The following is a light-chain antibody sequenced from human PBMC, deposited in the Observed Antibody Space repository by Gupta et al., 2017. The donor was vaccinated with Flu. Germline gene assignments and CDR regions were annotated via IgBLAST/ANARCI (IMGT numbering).Light chain of an antibody. CDR2: WAS. CDR3: QQYISTPHT. Sequence: SLGERATINCKHSHKSLHHFNNKEYLAWYQQKPGQPPKLLLYWASARVSGVPDRFSGSGCGTDFTLTISRLQPDDVGIYYCQQYISTPHTFSQGTRMEI. J-gene: IGKJ5*01. V-gene: IGKV4-1*01. CDR1: HKSLHHFNNKEY.